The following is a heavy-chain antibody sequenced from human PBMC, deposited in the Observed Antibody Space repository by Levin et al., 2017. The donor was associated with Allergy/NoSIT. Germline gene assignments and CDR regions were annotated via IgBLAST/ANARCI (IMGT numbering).Heavy chain of an antibody. CDR1: GYTFNLYG. CDR2: ISAYNGKT. CDR3: ARVDYYDSSGYLSI. V-gene: IGHV1-18*01. Sequence: AASVKVSCKASGYTFNLYGISWVRQAPGQGLEWMGWISAYNGKTDYGQKLQGRVTMPTDTSTNTVYMELKSLRSDDTAVYYCARVDYYDSSGYLSIWGQGTLLTVSS. J-gene: IGHJ4*02. D-gene: IGHD3-22*01.